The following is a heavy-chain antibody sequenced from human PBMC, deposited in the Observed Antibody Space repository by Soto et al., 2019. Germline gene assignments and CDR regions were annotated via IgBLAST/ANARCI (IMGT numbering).Heavy chain of an antibody. Sequence: GVSLRLCCAASGFTFSSYGMHGVRQAPGKGLEWVAVISYDGSNKYYADSVKGRFTISRDNSKNTLYLQMNSLRAEDTAVYYCATSGYCSSTSCYPYYYYYGMDVWGQGTTVTVSS. CDR3: ATSGYCSSTSCYPYYYYYGMDV. CDR2: ISYDGSNK. D-gene: IGHD2-2*03. V-gene: IGHV3-30*03. CDR1: GFTFSSYG. J-gene: IGHJ6*02.